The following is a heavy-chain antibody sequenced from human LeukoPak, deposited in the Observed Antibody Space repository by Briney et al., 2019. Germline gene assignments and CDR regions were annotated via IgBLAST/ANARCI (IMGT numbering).Heavy chain of an antibody. CDR2: FRGGGGST. V-gene: IGHV3-23*01. D-gene: IGHD1-26*01. Sequence: GGSLKLSGPASEFTFRSYAMSWVRRPPGKGLEGVSAFRGGGGSTYYADSVKGRFTISRDNSKNTLYLQMNSLRAEDTAVYYCAKGGGSYPFDYYYYYMDVWGKGTTVTVSS. CDR1: EFTFRSYA. CDR3: AKGGGSYPFDYYYYYMDV. J-gene: IGHJ6*03.